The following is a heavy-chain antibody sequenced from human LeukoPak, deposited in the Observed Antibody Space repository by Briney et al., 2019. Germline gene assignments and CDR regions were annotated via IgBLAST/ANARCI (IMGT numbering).Heavy chain of an antibody. CDR3: AKDGGGSYPLI. CDR1: GFTFSSSG. V-gene: IGHV3-21*01. J-gene: IGHJ4*02. CDR2: ISSSSSYI. D-gene: IGHD1-26*01. Sequence: GGSLRLSCAASGFTFSSSGMNWVRQAPEKGLEWVSFISSSSSYIYYADSVKGRFTISRDNAKNSLYLQMNSLRAEDTAVYYCAKDGGGSYPLIWGQGTLVTVSS.